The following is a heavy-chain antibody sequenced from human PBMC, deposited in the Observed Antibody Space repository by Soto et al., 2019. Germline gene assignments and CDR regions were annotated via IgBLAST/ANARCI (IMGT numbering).Heavy chain of an antibody. J-gene: IGHJ4*02. Sequence: VNGDCKTAGCAFSSDPVSWVRQAPGQGLEWMGGIIPIFGTANYAQKFQGRVTITADRSTTTAYMELISLRSDDTAVYYCAILTPITGVYWGQGAQVIVSS. CDR2: IIPIFGTA. CDR3: AILTPITGVY. D-gene: IGHD5-12*01. CDR1: GCAFSSDP. V-gene: IGHV1-69*06.